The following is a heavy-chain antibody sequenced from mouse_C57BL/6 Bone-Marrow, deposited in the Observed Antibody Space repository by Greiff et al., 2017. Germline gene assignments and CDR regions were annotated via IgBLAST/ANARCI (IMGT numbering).Heavy chain of an antibody. CDR2: IDPENGAT. J-gene: IGHJ3*01. CDR3: TRIAY. V-gene: IGHV14-4*01. Sequence: EVKLMESGAELVRPGASVKLSCTASGFNIKDDYMHWVMQRPEQGLEWFGWIDPENGATEYASKIQGKVTITVDTSSNTAYLQLSSLTSEYTAVYYCTRIAYGGQGTLVTVSA. CDR1: GFNIKDDY.